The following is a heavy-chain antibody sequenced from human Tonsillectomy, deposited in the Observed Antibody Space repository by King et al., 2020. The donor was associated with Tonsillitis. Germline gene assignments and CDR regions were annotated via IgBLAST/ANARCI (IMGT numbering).Heavy chain of an antibody. J-gene: IGHJ5*01. CDR1: GFTFTSSA. D-gene: IGHD3-10*01. V-gene: IGHV1-58*01. CDR2: IVVGSGNT. Sequence: QLVQSGPEVKKPGTSVKVSCKASGFTFTSSALQWVRQARGQRLEWLGWIVVGSGNTNYAQKFQERVTIPRNMSTSTAYMERSSLRSEDTAVYYCAAETLGGFGEFLPIHWFDSWGQGTLVTVSS. CDR3: AAETLGGFGEFLPIHWFDS.